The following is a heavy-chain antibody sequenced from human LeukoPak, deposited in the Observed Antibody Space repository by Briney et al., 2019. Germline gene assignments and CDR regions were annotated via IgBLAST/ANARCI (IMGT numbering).Heavy chain of an antibody. Sequence: SGGSLRLSCAASGFTFSSYEMNWVRQAPGKGLEWVSNIRSSGSPIYYADSVKGRFTISRDNAKNSLYLQMNSLRAEDTAVYYCARDLSPMATITFTWDYWGQGTLVTVSS. CDR1: GFTFSSYE. CDR2: IRSSGSPI. CDR3: ARDLSPMATITFTWDY. V-gene: IGHV3-48*03. D-gene: IGHD5-12*01. J-gene: IGHJ4*02.